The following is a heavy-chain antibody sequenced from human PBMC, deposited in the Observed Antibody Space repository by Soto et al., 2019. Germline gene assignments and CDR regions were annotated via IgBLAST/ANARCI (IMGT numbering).Heavy chain of an antibody. CDR3: ERAEPGVIDS. Sequence: PGGSLRLSCAASGFTFSDYYMSWIRQAPGKGLEWLSYISSSGDSAFYADSVRGRFTISRDNAKNSLYLQMKSLRDEDTAVYYCERAEPGVIDSWGQGTLVTVSS. J-gene: IGHJ4*02. CDR2: ISSSGDSA. V-gene: IGHV3-11*01. D-gene: IGHD3-10*01. CDR1: GFTFSDYY.